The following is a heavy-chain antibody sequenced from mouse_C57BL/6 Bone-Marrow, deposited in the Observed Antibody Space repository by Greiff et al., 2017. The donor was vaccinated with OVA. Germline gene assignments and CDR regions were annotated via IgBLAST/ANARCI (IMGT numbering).Heavy chain of an antibody. V-gene: IGHV1-80*01. D-gene: IGHD2-3*01. CDR1: GYAFSSYW. CDR2: IYPGDGDT. CDR3: ARSGGVTTQRHFDY. J-gene: IGHJ2*01. Sequence: VQLVESGAELVKPGASVKISCKASGYAFSSYWMNWVKQRPGKGLEWIGQIYPGDGDTNYNGKFKGKATLTADKSSSTAYMQLSSLTSEDSAVYFCARSGGVTTQRHFDYWGQGTTLTVSS.